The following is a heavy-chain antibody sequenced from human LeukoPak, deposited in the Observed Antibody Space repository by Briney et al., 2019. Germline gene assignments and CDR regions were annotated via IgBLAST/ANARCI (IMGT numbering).Heavy chain of an antibody. CDR2: MNPNSGDT. CDR1: GYTFTNYE. V-gene: IGHV1-8*01. J-gene: IGHJ4*02. CDR3: ARGLGSYDSSELTWPMISF. D-gene: IGHD3-22*01. Sequence: ASVKVSCKASGYTFTNYEIHWVRQATGHGLEWMGWMNPNSGDTAYAQKFQGRITLTRSTSITTAYMELSGLRSDDTAVYYCARGLGSYDSSELTWPMISFWGQGTQVTVSS.